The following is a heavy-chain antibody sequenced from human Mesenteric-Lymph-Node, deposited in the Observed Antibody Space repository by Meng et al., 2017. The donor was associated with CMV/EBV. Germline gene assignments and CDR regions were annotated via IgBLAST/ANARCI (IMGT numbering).Heavy chain of an antibody. V-gene: IGHV4-4*02. CDR3: TSRTSTTRVLLAPFDY. Sequence: GGAITSNNGWTWVRQPPGKGLEWIGEVWHRGDTNYNPSLKSRVTISVDKSKNQFSLRLTSVTAADTAVYYCTSRTSTTRVLLAPFDYWGQGSLVTVSS. CDR2: VWHRGDT. D-gene: IGHD2/OR15-2a*01. CDR1: GGAITSNNG. J-gene: IGHJ4*02.